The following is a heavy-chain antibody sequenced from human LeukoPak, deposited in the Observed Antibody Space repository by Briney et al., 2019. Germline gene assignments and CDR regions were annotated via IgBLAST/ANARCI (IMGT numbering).Heavy chain of an antibody. CDR2: ISSSSSYI. CDR3: AQAVVRDDYGDY. D-gene: IGHD5-24*01. V-gene: IGHV3-21*01. CDR1: GFTFSSYS. J-gene: IGHJ4*02. Sequence: GGSLRLSCAASGFTFSSYSMNWVRQAPGKGLEWVSSISSSSSYIYYADSVKGRFTISRDHAKNSLYLQMNSLIAEDTAVYYCAQAVVRDDYGDYWGQGTLVTVSS.